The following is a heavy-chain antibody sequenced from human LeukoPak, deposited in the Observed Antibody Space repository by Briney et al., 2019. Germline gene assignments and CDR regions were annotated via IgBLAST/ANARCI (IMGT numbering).Heavy chain of an antibody. V-gene: IGHV1-2*02. D-gene: IGHD3-3*01. CDR2: INPNSGGT. Sequence: AAVNVSFKSSGCTFTCYYMHWVRQAPGQGLEWMGWINPNSGGTNYAQKFLGRVTMTRDTFLRTAYMEVNRLRSDDTAVYYCASARLQVLRFLDWSQGTLVTVSS. CDR3: ASARLQVLRFLD. CDR1: GCTFTCYY. J-gene: IGHJ4*02.